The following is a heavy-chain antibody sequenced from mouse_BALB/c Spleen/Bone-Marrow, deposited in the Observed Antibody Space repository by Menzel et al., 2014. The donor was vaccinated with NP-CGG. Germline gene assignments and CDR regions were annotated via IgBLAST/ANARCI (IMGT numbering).Heavy chain of an antibody. CDR2: IDPANGNT. CDR3: ARWEFYAMDY. CDR1: GFTIKDTY. D-gene: IGHD4-1*01. J-gene: IGHJ4*01. V-gene: IGHV14-3*02. Sequence: VQLQQPGAGLVKPGTSVKLSCTASGFTIKDTYMHWVKQRPEQGLEWIGRIDPANGNTKYDPKFQGKATITADTSSNTAYLQLSRLKYEDTAVYYCARWEFYAMDYWGQGTSFTVSS.